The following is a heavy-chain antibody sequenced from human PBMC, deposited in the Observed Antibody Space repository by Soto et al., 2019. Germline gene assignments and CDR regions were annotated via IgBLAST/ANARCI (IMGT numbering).Heavy chain of an antibody. D-gene: IGHD1-26*01. CDR3: ARGDRGAFDL. CDR2: IHNDGSRT. V-gene: IGHV3-74*03. J-gene: IGHJ3*01. CDR1: GFTFSYYW. Sequence: EVQLVESGGGLVQPGESLRLSCAASGFTFSYYWMHWVRQTPGKGLLWVSHIHNDGSRTTDADSVKGRFTISRGNARNTVYSKINSLRDDDTAVYYCARGDRGAFDLWGEGTAVTVSS.